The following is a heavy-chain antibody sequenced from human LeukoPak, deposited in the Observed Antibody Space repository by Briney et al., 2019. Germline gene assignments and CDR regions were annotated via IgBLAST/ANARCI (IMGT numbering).Heavy chain of an antibody. D-gene: IGHD1-1*01. J-gene: IGHJ4*02. V-gene: IGHV3-21*01. CDR1: GFTFSSYS. CDR3: ARDGGNGGSQVDY. Sequence: PGGSLRLSRAASGFTFSSYSMNWVRQAPGKGLEWVSSISSSSSYIYYADSVKGRFTISRDNAKNSLYLQMNSLRAEDTAVYYCARDGGNGGSQVDYWGQGTLVTVSS. CDR2: ISSSSSYI.